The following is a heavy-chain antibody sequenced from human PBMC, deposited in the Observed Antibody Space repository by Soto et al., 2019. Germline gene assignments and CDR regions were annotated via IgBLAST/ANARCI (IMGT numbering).Heavy chain of an antibody. CDR2: IYSTGNT. D-gene: IGHD6-13*01. CDR3: RRSSRYSTDV. CDR1: DDSIPNSSF. Sequence: PALTCTVSDDSIPNSSFWGWIRQPPGKGLEWIGSIYSTGNTYYNPSLNSQVTISVDTSKNQFSLNVISVTAADTAVYYCRRSSRYSTDVWGQGTTVT. V-gene: IGHV4-39*01. J-gene: IGHJ6*02.